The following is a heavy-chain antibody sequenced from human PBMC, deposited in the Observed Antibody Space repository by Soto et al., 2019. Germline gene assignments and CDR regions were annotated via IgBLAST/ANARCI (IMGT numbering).Heavy chain of an antibody. V-gene: IGHV3-21*01. Sequence: EVQLVESGGGLGKPGGSLRLSCAASGFTFSSYSMNWVRQAPGKGLEWVSSISSSSSYIYYAESVKGRFTISRDNAKNSLYLQMNSLRAEDTAVYYCARDRNYDSTWGQGTLVTVSS. D-gene: IGHD3-22*01. CDR3: ARDRNYDST. CDR2: ISSSSSYI. J-gene: IGHJ5*02. CDR1: GFTFSSYS.